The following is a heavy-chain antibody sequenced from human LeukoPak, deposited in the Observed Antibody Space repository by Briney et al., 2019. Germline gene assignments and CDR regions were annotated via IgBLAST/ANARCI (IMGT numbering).Heavy chain of an antibody. Sequence: GGSLRLSCAASGFTFDDYAMHWVRQAPGKGLEWVSGISWNSGSIGYADSVKGRFTISRDNAKNSLYLQMNSLRAEDTALYYCATRIAVAGVDIGAFDIWGQGTMVTVSS. CDR2: ISWNSGSI. CDR3: ATRIAVAGVDIGAFDI. CDR1: GFTFDDYA. D-gene: IGHD6-19*01. V-gene: IGHV3-9*01. J-gene: IGHJ3*02.